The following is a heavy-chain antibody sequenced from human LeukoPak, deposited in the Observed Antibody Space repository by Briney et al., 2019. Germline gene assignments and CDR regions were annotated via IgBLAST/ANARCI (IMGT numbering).Heavy chain of an antibody. Sequence: PSETLSLTCTVSGDSISNYYWTWIRQPAGKGLEWIGRFYTSGTTNYNPSLKSRVTMSADTSKTQFSLKLSSVTAADTAMYYCARESYSKAYVFDYWGQGTLVTVSS. CDR3: ARESYSKAYVFDY. J-gene: IGHJ4*02. CDR2: FYTSGTT. CDR1: GDSISNYY. D-gene: IGHD2-21*01. V-gene: IGHV4-4*07.